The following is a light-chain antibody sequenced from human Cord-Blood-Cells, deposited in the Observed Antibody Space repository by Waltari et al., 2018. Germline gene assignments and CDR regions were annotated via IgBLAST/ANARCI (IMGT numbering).Light chain of an antibody. CDR1: RSHVGGYNY. Sequence: QSALTQPASVSGSPGQSLTLSSTGTRSHVGGYNYVSWYQQHPGKARKLMIYDVSNRPSGVSNRCSGSKSGNTASLTISGLQAEDEADYYCSSYTSSSTLVFGGGTKLTVL. V-gene: IGLV2-14*01. CDR2: DVS. J-gene: IGLJ2*01. CDR3: SSYTSSSTLV.